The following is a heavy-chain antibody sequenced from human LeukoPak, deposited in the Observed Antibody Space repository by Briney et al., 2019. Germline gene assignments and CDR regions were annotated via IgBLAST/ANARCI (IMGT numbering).Heavy chain of an antibody. D-gene: IGHD3-9*01. Sequence: SETLSLTCTVSGYSISTGYYWDWIRQPPGKGLEWIGTFYHGGSTYYNPSLKSRVTISVDTSKNQFSLNLTSVTAADTAVYYCARAVGGYFDWLSLYYYYMDVWGKGTTVT. CDR1: GYSISTGYY. CDR2: FYHGGST. CDR3: ARAVGGYFDWLSLYYYYMDV. J-gene: IGHJ6*03. V-gene: IGHV4-38-2*02.